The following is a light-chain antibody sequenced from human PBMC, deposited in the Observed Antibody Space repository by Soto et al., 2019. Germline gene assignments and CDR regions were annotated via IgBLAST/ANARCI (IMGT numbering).Light chain of an antibody. CDR3: QSYDSSLSGYVV. Sequence: QSVLPQPPSVSGAPGQRVTISCTGSSSNIGAGYDVHWYQQLPGTAPKLVIYGNSNRPSGVPDRFSGSKSGTSASLAITGLQAEDEADYYCQSYDSSLSGYVVFGGGTKLTVL. CDR2: GNS. J-gene: IGLJ2*01. V-gene: IGLV1-40*01. CDR1: SSNIGAGYD.